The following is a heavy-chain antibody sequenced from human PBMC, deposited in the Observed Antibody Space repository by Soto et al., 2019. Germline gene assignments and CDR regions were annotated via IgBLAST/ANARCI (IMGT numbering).Heavy chain of an antibody. CDR3: AAGWAQTAGLDP. CDR2: IIPIFGTA. V-gene: IGHV1-69*01. Sequence: QVQLVQSGAEVKKPGSSVKVSCKASGSTFSRFAINWVRQAPGHGTEWMGGIIPIFGTANYAQKFQGRVTIDADELTSTTYMELKGLRFEDTAIYYCAAGWAQTAGLDPWGHGTLVTVSS. D-gene: IGHD6-25*01. J-gene: IGHJ5*02. CDR1: GSTFSRFA.